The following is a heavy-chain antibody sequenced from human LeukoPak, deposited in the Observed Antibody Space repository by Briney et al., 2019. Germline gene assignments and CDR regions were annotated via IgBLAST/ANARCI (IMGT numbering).Heavy chain of an antibody. V-gene: IGHV3-7*03. CDR3: ARSIPYGTTWYGRSDY. D-gene: IGHD6-13*01. Sequence: GGSLRLSCAASGFPFSNYPMTWVRQAPGKGLEWVANIKPDGTTKFYVDSVKGRFTISRDNALNSLYLQMNSLRAEDTAIYYCARSIPYGTTWYGRSDYWGQGTLVTVSS. CDR1: GFPFSNYP. J-gene: IGHJ4*02. CDR2: IKPDGTTK.